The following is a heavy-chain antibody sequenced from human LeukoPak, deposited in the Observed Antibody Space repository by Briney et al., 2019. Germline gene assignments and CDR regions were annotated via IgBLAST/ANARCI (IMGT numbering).Heavy chain of an antibody. Sequence: PGGSLRLSCAASGFTFSSYAMSWVRQAPGEGLEWVSAISGSGGSTYYADSVKGRFTISRDNSKNTLYLQMNSLRAEDTAVYYCAKDSYYDFWSGYYSWGQGTLVTVSS. J-gene: IGHJ5*02. CDR1: GFTFSSYA. D-gene: IGHD3-3*01. CDR2: ISGSGGST. V-gene: IGHV3-23*01. CDR3: AKDSYYDFWSGYYS.